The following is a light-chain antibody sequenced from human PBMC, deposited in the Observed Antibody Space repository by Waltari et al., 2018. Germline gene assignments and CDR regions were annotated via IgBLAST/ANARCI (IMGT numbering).Light chain of an antibody. CDR1: SLRRYY. Sequence: SSELTQDPTVSVALGQTVRITCQGDSLRRYYPSWYQQRPGQAPILHFYGQSSRPSGIPDRFSGSISGNTASLTITGAQAEDEADYYCHSRDSSSTRFFGGGTRLTV. CDR3: HSRDSSSTRF. CDR2: GQS. V-gene: IGLV3-19*01. J-gene: IGLJ2*01.